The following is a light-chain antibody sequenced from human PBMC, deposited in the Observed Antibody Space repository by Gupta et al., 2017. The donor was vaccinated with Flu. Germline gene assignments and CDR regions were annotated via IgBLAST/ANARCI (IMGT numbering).Light chain of an antibody. CDR1: QSVSSSF. CDR3: QQYDSSPLT. CDR2: DAS. Sequence: GTLSLSPGERATLSCRASQSVSSSFLAWYQQKPGQAPRLLIYDASFRAIGIPDRFSGSGSGTDFTLTISRLEPEDFAVYYCQQYDSSPLTFGGGTKVEIK. J-gene: IGKJ4*01. V-gene: IGKV3-20*01.